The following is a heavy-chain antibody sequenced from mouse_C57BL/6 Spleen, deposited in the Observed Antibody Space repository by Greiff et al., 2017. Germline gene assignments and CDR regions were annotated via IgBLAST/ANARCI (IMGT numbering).Heavy chain of an antibody. CDR2: IYWDDDK. V-gene: IGHV8-12*01. J-gene: IGHJ4*01. Sequence: QVTLKESGPGILQSSQTLSLTCSFSGFSLSTSGMGVSWIRQPSGKGLEWLAHIYWDDDKRYNPSLKSRLTISKDTSRNQVFLKITSVDTADTATYYCARRYYSNYDMAMDYWGQGTSVTVSS. CDR1: GFSLSTSGMG. CDR3: ARRYYSNYDMAMDY. D-gene: IGHD2-5*01.